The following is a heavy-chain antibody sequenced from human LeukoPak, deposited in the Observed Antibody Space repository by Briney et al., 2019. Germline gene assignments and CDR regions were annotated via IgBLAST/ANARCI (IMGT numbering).Heavy chain of an antibody. Sequence: GGSLRLSCAASGFTVSSNYMSWVRQAPGKGLEWVSVIYSGGSTYYADSVKGRFTISRDNSKNTLYLQMNSLRAEDTAVYYCARDLQLGYYYDSSGSPKFGYGMDVWGQGTTVTVSS. CDR3: ARDLQLGYYYDSSGSPKFGYGMDV. V-gene: IGHV3-66*01. J-gene: IGHJ6*02. CDR1: GFTVSSNY. D-gene: IGHD3-22*01. CDR2: IYSGGST.